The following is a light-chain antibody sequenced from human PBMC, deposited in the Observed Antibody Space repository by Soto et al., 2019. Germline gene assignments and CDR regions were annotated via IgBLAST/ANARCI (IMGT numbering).Light chain of an antibody. Sequence: SYELTQPPSVSVAPGQTARITCGGNNIGSKSVHWYQQRPGQAPVLVVYDDSYRPSGIPERFSASNSGNTATLTTSRVEAGDEADYYCQVWDSSSDHSVVFGGGTKLTVL. CDR3: QVWDSSSDHSVV. J-gene: IGLJ2*01. CDR1: NIGSKS. V-gene: IGLV3-21*02. CDR2: DDS.